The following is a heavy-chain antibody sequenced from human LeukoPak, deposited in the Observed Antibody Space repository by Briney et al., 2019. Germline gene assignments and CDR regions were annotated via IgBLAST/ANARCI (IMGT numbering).Heavy chain of an antibody. Sequence: GGSLRLSCAASGFSLVDYWMTWVRQAPGKGLECVGNIKFDGSEIYYRDSVRGRFTISRDNAKNSLYLQMNSLRVEDTGVYYCTRDLSHDSSGWGLGNLVTVS. D-gene: IGHD3-22*01. J-gene: IGHJ4*02. CDR2: IKFDGSEI. V-gene: IGHV3-7*01. CDR3: TRDLSHDSSG. CDR1: GFSLVDYW.